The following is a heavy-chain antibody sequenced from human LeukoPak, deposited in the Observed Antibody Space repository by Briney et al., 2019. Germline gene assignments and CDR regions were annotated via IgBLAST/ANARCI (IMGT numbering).Heavy chain of an antibody. CDR2: IIPILGIA. D-gene: IGHD5-18*01. Sequence: SVTVSFKASGGTFSSYAISWVRQAPGQGLEWMGRIIPILGIANYAQKFQGRVTITTDKSTSTAYMELSSLRSEDTAVYYCARSHPGYSYGYSDYWGQGTLVTVSS. CDR1: GGTFSSYA. V-gene: IGHV1-69*04. J-gene: IGHJ4*02. CDR3: ARSHPGYSYGYSDY.